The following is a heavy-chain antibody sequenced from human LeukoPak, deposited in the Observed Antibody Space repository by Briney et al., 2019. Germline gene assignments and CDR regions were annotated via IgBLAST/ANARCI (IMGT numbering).Heavy chain of an antibody. D-gene: IGHD4-17*01. J-gene: IGHJ5*02. V-gene: IGHV5-51*01. CDR2: IYPGDSDT. CDR1: GYSFTNYL. CDR3: ARHENYDDYGFLDP. Sequence: PWEYLKISCTGSGYSFTNYLIGRVRQMPEKGLQLMGIIYPGDSDTRYSPSFQDQVTISAEKSISTDYLQWSSLKASDTAMYYCARHENYDDYGFLDPWGQGTLVTVSS.